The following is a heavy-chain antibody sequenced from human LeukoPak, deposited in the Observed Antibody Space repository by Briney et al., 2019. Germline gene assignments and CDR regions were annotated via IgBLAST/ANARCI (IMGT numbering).Heavy chain of an antibody. CDR2: IYSGGST. Sequence: GGSLRLSCAASGFTVSNNYMSWVHQAPGGGLEWVSVIYSGGSTYYADSVKGRFTISRDNSKNTLYLQMNSLRAEDTAVYYCARQNPYDSSGYLDYWGQGTLVTVSS. CDR1: GFTVSNNY. V-gene: IGHV3-66*04. D-gene: IGHD3-22*01. J-gene: IGHJ4*02. CDR3: ARQNPYDSSGYLDY.